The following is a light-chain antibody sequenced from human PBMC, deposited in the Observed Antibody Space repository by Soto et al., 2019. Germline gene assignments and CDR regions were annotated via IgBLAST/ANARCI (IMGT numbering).Light chain of an antibody. J-gene: IGKJ4*01. CDR1: QSVSSN. CDR3: QQYHKWPLT. V-gene: IGKV3-15*01. Sequence: EIVMTQSPATLSVSPGERATLSCRASQSVSSNLAWYQQKPGQAPRLLMYGASTRATGIPASFSGSGSGTEFILTISSLQSEDVAVYYCQQYHKWPLTFGGGTKVEIK. CDR2: GAS.